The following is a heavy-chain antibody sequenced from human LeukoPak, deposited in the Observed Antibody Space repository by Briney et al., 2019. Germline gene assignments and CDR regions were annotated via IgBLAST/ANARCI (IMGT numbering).Heavy chain of an antibody. Sequence: GGSLRLSCAASGFTFSTYAMSWVRQAPEKGLEWVSGISGSGGSTYYADSVKGRFTISRDNSQNTLYLQMNSLRGEDTAVYYCAKSTTWPRDAPHWGQGTLVTVSS. CDR3: AKSTTWPRDAPH. D-gene: IGHD1/OR15-1a*01. CDR1: GFTFSTYA. CDR2: ISGSGGST. J-gene: IGHJ4*02. V-gene: IGHV3-23*01.